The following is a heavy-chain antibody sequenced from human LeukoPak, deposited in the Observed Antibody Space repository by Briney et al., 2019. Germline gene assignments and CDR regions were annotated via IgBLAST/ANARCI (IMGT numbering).Heavy chain of an antibody. Sequence: ASVKVSCKASGYTFTSYDINWVRQATGQGLEWMGIINPSGGSTSYAQKFQGRVTMTRDTSTSTVYMELSSLRSEDTAVYYCARDRSIAAAGGDYWGQGTLVTVSS. CDR2: INPSGGST. J-gene: IGHJ4*02. CDR1: GYTFTSYD. D-gene: IGHD6-13*01. V-gene: IGHV1-46*03. CDR3: ARDRSIAAAGGDY.